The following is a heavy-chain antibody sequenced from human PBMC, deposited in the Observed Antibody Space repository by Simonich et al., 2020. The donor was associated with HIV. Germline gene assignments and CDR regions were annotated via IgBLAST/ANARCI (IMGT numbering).Heavy chain of an antibody. Sequence: QVQLQQWGAGLLKPSETLSLTCAVYGGSFSGYYCSWIRQPPGKGLEWIGEINHRGSTNYNPSLKSRVTISVDTSKNQFSLKLSSVTAADTAVYYCARRHPTTVTTPYFDYWGQGTLVTVSS. CDR1: GGSFSGYY. J-gene: IGHJ4*02. CDR3: ARRHPTTVTTPYFDY. CDR2: INHRGST. D-gene: IGHD4-17*01. V-gene: IGHV4-34*01.